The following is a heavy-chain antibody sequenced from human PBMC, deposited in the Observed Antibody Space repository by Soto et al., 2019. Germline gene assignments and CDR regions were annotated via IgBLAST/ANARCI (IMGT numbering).Heavy chain of an antibody. V-gene: IGHV3-74*01. Sequence: EVQLVESGGGLVQPGGSLRLSCAASGLIFSNYRMHWVRQVPGKGLVWVSCISTDGSITNYADSVKGRFTVSRDNAKNTLDLQMNSLRAEDTAVYYCARDTDGLHYWGQGTMVTVSS. J-gene: IGHJ4*02. CDR1: GLIFSNYR. CDR2: ISTDGSIT. CDR3: ARDTDGLHY.